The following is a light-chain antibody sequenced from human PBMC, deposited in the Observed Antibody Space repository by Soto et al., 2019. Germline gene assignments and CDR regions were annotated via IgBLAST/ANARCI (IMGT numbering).Light chain of an antibody. CDR1: QSVLYSSNNKNY. J-gene: IGKJ2*01. V-gene: IGKV4-1*01. Sequence: DIVMTQSPDSLAVSLGERATINCKSSQSVLYSSNNKNYLAWYQQKPGQPPKLLIYWASNRESGVPDRFSGSGSETDFTLTISSLQAEDGAVYYCQQYYSTPPTFGQGTKLEI. CDR2: WAS. CDR3: QQYYSTPPT.